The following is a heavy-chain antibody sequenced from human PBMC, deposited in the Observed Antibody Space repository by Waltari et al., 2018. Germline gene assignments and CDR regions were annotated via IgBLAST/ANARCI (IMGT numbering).Heavy chain of an antibody. CDR3: ATPFYNWDDPLHS. D-gene: IGHD1-20*01. CDR2: ITVGDDT. Sequence: EVQLLESGGDLVQPGGSLRLSCAASGSTFSNHAINGVRLAPGTGLEWVSAITVGDDTHYADSVKGRFTISRDTSKDTVYLQMNGLRAEDTAIYYCATPFYNWDDPLHSWGQGTLVTVSS. CDR1: GSTFSNHA. V-gene: IGHV3-23*01. J-gene: IGHJ4*02.